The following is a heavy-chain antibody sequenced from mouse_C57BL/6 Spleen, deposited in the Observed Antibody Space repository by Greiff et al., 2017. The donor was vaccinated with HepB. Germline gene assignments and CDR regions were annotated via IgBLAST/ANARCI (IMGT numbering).Heavy chain of an antibody. V-gene: IGHV3-6*01. CDR2: ISYDGSN. CDR3: ARVDYYAMDY. Sequence: ESGPGLVKPSQSLSLTCSVPGYSITSGYYWNWIRQFPGNKLEWMGYISYDGSNNYNPSLKNRISITRDTSKNQFFLKLNSLTTEDTATYYCARVDYYAMDYWGQGTSVTVSS. CDR1: GYSITSGYY. J-gene: IGHJ4*01.